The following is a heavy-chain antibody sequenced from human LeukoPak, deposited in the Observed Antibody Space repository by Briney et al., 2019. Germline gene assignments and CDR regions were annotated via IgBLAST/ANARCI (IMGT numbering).Heavy chain of an antibody. D-gene: IGHD3-10*01. CDR2: IYDSGST. Sequence: SETLSLTCTVSGGSISSYYWSWIRQPPGKGLEWIGYIYDSGSTNYNPSLKSRVTISVDTSKNQFSLKLSSVTAADTAVYYCARLAGYYFDYWGQGTLVTVSS. CDR1: GGSISSYY. V-gene: IGHV4-59*08. CDR3: ARLAGYYFDY. J-gene: IGHJ4*02.